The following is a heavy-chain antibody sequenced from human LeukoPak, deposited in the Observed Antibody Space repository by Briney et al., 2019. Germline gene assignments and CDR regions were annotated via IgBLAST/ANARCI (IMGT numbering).Heavy chain of an antibody. V-gene: IGHV4-61*02. Sequence: PSQTLSLTCTVSGGSISSGSYYWSWIRQPAGKGLEWIGRIYTSGSTNYNPSLKSRVTISVDTSKNQFSLKLSSVTAADTAVYYCAKGEYLTGYFGWGQGTLVTVSS. CDR3: AKGEYLTGYFG. CDR2: IYTSGST. D-gene: IGHD3-9*01. J-gene: IGHJ4*02. CDR1: GGSISSGSYY.